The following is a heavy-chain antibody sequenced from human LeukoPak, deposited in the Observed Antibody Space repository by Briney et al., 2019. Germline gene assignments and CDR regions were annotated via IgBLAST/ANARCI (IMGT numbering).Heavy chain of an antibody. CDR2: ISGSGSST. Sequence: GGSLRLSCAASGFTFSSYAMSWVRQAPGKGLECVSTISGSGSSTYYADSVKGRFTISRDNSKKTLYLQMNSLRAEDTAVYYCAKPHDIPSFDYWGQGTLVTVSS. CDR1: GFTFSSYA. J-gene: IGHJ4*02. CDR3: AKPHDIPSFDY. V-gene: IGHV3-23*01. D-gene: IGHD1-1*01.